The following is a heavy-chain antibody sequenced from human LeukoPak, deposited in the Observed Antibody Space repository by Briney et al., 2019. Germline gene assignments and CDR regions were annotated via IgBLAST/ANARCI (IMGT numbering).Heavy chain of an antibody. V-gene: IGHV4-59*12. D-gene: IGHD2-2*01. CDR2: IYDSGST. CDR1: GGSISSYY. CDR3: AWGRQLNFFDL. Sequence: NPSETLSLTCTVSGGSISSYYWSWIRQPPGKGLEWIGYIYDSGSTNYNPSLKSRVTISIDTSKNHFSLRLNSVTAADTAVYYCAWGRQLNFFDLWGQGTLVTVSS. J-gene: IGHJ4*02.